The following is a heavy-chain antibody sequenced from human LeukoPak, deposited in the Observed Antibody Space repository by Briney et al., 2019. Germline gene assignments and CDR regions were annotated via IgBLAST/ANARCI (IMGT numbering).Heavy chain of an antibody. CDR2: VRDNGFP. V-gene: IGHV4-31*03. J-gene: IGHJ4*02. CDR3: ARVRDFFDY. CDR1: GGSFNSGAYY. Sequence: SETLSLTCNVSGGSFNSGAYYWSWIRQHPDKGLEWIGYVRDNGFPSYNPSLKSRLSISKDTSKSQFSLKLSSVTAADTAVYFCARVRDFFDYWGQGILVSVSS.